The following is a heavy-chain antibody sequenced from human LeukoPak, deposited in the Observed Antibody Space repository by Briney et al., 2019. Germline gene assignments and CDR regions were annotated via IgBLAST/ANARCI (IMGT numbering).Heavy chain of an antibody. V-gene: IGHV5-51*01. CDR3: ARKHYYDSSGYYLGQYYFDY. CDR1: GYSFTSYW. Sequence: GESLKISCKGSGYSFTSYWIGWVRQMPGKGLEWMEIIYPGDSDTRYSPSFQGQVTISADKSISTAYLQWSSLKASDTAMYYCARKHYYDSSGYYLGQYYFDYWGQGTLVTVSS. D-gene: IGHD3-22*01. J-gene: IGHJ4*02. CDR2: IYPGDSDT.